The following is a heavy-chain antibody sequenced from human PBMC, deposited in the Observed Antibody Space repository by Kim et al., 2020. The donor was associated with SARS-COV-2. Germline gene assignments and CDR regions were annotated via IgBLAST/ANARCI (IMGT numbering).Heavy chain of an antibody. J-gene: IGHJ6*02. CDR1: GGSFSGYY. CDR2: INHSGST. Sequence: SETLSLTCAVYGGSFSGYYWSWIRQPPGKGLEWIGEINHSGSTNYNPSLKSRVTISVDTSKNQFSLKLSSVTAADTAVYYCARGRGYCSGGSCYRQYYGMDVWGQGTTVTVSS. D-gene: IGHD2-15*01. V-gene: IGHV4-34*01. CDR3: ARGRGYCSGGSCYRQYYGMDV.